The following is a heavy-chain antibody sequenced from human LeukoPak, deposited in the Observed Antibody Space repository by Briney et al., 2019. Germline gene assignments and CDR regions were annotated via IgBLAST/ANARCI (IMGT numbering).Heavy chain of an antibody. Sequence: PGGSLRLFCAASGFTFSSYEMNWVRQAPGKGLEWVSYISCSGSTIYYADSVKGRFTISRDNAKNSLYLQMNSLRAEDTAVYYCARDQGYSYGDDLFDYWGQGTLVTVSS. V-gene: IGHV3-48*03. CDR3: ARDQGYSYGDDLFDY. CDR2: ISCSGSTI. CDR1: GFTFSSYE. J-gene: IGHJ4*02. D-gene: IGHD5-18*01.